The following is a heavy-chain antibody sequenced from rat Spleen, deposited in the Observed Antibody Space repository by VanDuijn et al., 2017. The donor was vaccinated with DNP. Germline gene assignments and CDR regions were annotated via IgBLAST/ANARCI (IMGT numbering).Heavy chain of an antibody. D-gene: IGHD1-2*01. CDR1: GFSLTSYG. CDR3: TRDPYYSSYLYAMDA. V-gene: IGHV2S12*01. J-gene: IGHJ4*01. Sequence: QVQLKESGPGLVQPSQTLSLTCTVSGFSLTSYGVSWVRQPPGKGLEWIAAISSGGSTYYNSALKSRLSISRDTSKSQVFLKMNSLQTEDTAIYFCTRDPYYSSYLYAMDAWGQGTSVTVSS. CDR2: ISSGGST.